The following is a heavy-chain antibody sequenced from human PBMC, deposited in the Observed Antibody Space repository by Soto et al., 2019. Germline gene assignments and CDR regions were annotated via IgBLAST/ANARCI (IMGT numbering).Heavy chain of an antibody. Sequence: SETLSLTCTVSGGSISSGGYYWSWIRQHPGKGLEWIGYIYYSGSTYYNPSLKSRVTISVDTSKNQFSLKLSSVTAADTAVYYCATSTVAGRDYWGQGTLVTVSS. CDR1: GGSISSGGYY. D-gene: IGHD6-19*01. V-gene: IGHV4-31*03. J-gene: IGHJ4*02. CDR2: IYYSGST. CDR3: ATSTVAGRDY.